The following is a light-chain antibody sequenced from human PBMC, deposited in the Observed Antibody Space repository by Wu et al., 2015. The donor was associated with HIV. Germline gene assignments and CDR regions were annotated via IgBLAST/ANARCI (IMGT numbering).Light chain of an antibody. J-gene: IGKJ2*01. CDR3: QHYDSYPYT. Sequence: DIQMTQSPSTLSAFVGDSVTITCRASQSISSWLAWYQQKPGTAPKLLIYKASSLESGVPSRFSGSGSGTEFTLTISSLQPDDFATYYCQHYDSYPYTFGQGPSWRSN. CDR1: QSISSW. CDR2: KAS. V-gene: IGKV1-5*03.